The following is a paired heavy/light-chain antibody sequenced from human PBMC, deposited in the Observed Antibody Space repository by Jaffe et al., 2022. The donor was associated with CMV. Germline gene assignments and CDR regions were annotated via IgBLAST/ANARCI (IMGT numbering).Light chain of an antibody. CDR2: DAS. J-gene: IGKJ2*01. Sequence: DIQMTQSPSSLSASVGDRVTITCRASQDINNLLNWYQQKPGKAPKLLIFDASNLEIGVPSRFSGSGSGTEFTFTISSLQPEDFATYYCQQYDNFLVTFGQGTKLE. CDR1: QDINNL. V-gene: IGKV1-33*01. CDR3: QQYDNFLVT.
Heavy chain of an antibody. J-gene: IGHJ5*02. V-gene: IGHV4-39*01. Sequence: QLQLQESGPGLVKPSEALSLTCAVSGDSIISSHYYWGWFRQPPGKGLEWIGTIYYTGKTSYNPSLKSRLTMSLDTSRIQFSLRLASVTAADTAVYSCSAGRVSEWLRFKSWGRGTLVTVSS. CDR3: SAGRVSEWLRFKS. D-gene: IGHD5-12*01. CDR1: GDSIISSHYY. CDR2: IYYTGKT.